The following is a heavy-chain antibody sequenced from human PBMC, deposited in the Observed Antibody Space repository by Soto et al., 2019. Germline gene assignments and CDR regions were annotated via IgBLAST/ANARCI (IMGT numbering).Heavy chain of an antibody. CDR3: AGRDCSGTNCYYLDYYYMDV. J-gene: IGHJ6*03. D-gene: IGHD2-2*01. CDR1: GGSVSSYY. CDR2: IYYSGST. V-gene: IGHV4-59*02. Sequence: QVQLQESGPGLVRPSETLSLTCTVSGGSVSSYYWTWIRQSPGKGLEWIGYIYYSGSTDYNPSLRGRLAISIEKSKNKFSLRLNSMTAADTAVYYCAGRDCSGTNCYYLDYYYMDVWGKGATVTVSS.